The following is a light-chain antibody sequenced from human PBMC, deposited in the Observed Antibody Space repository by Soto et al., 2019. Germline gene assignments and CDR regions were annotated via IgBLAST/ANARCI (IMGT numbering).Light chain of an antibody. CDR1: SGSIASNY. Sequence: NFMLTQPHSVSESPGKTVTISCTRSSGSIASNYVQWYQQRPGSSPTTVIYEDKHRPSGVPDRFSGSIDSSSNSASLTISGLKTEDEADYYCQSYASNDWVFGGGTKLTVL. J-gene: IGLJ3*02. CDR3: QSYASNDWV. CDR2: EDK. V-gene: IGLV6-57*01.